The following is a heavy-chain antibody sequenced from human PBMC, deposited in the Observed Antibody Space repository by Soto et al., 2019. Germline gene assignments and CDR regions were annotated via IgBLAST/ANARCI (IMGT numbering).Heavy chain of an antibody. Sequence: PSETLSLTCTVSGGSISSGGYYWSWIRQHPGKGLEWIGYIYYSGSTYYNPSLKSRVTISVDTSKNQFSLKLSSVTAADTAVYYCARSKSHRITMVRGLYYGMDVWGQGTTVTVSS. CDR2: IYYSGST. CDR3: ARSKSHRITMVRGLYYGMDV. D-gene: IGHD3-10*01. V-gene: IGHV4-31*03. J-gene: IGHJ6*02. CDR1: GGSISSGGYY.